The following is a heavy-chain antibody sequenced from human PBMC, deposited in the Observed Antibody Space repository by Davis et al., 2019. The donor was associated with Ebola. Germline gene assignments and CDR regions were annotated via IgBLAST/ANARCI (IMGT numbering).Heavy chain of an antibody. D-gene: IGHD3-3*01. CDR3: AKGSVTIFGVAPDYYGMDV. CDR2: ISYDGSNK. CDR1: GFTFSRYG. Sequence: GESLMISCAASGFTFSRYGMHWVRQAPGKGLEWVAVISYDGSNKYYADSVKGRFTISRDNSKNTLYLQMNSLRAEDTAVYYCAKGSVTIFGVAPDYYGMDVWGKGTTVTVSS. J-gene: IGHJ6*04. V-gene: IGHV3-30*18.